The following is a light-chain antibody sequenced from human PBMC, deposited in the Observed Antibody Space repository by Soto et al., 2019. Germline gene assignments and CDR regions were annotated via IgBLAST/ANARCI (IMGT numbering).Light chain of an antibody. CDR3: QQANSFPHT. J-gene: IGKJ4*01. CDR1: QGINNW. V-gene: IGKV1-12*01. CDR2: ATS. Sequence: DIQMTQSPSSVSASIGDRVTITCRASQGINNWLAWYQQTPGKAPKLLIYATSTLQSGVPSRFSGSGSGTEFTLTLSSLQPEDFATYYCQQANSFPHTVGGGTKVEIK.